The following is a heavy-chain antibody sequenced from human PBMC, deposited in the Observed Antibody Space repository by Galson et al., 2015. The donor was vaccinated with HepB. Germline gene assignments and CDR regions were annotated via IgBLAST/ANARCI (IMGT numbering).Heavy chain of an antibody. CDR2: VHTDGYT. V-gene: IGHV3-64D*06. D-gene: IGHD4-17*01. J-gene: IGHJ1*01. Sequence: ALSLSCAASGFIFSTSSMHWVRQAPGKGLESVSGVHTDGYTYYAESVKGRFTISRDNSKNTLYLQMNSLRPEDTAVYFRAKDHDFGVWGQGALVTVSS. CDR3: AKDHDFGV. CDR1: GFIFSTSS.